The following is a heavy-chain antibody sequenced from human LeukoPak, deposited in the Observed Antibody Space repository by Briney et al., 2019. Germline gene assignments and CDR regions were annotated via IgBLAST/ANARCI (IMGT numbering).Heavy chain of an antibody. V-gene: IGHV3-66*01. Sequence: GGSPRLSCAASGFTVSSNYMSWVRQAPGKGLEWVSVIYSGGSTYYADSVKGRFTISRDNSKNTVYLQMNSLRAEGTAVYYCARVRSYYYGMDVWGQGTTVTVSS. CDR1: GFTVSSNY. CDR2: IYSGGST. J-gene: IGHJ6*02. CDR3: ARVRSYYYGMDV.